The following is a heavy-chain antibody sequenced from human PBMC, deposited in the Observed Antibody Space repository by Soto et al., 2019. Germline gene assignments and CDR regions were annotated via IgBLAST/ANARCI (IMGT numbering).Heavy chain of an antibody. J-gene: IGHJ6*02. CDR3: ARDRYSGYDLSEVSYYYGMDV. CDR1: GGTFSSYA. Sequence: SVKVSCKASGGTFSSYAISWVRQAPGQGLEWMGGIIPIFGTANYAQKFQGRVTITADESTSTAYMELSSLRSEDTAVYYCARDRYSGYDLSEVSYYYGMDVWGQGTTVTVSS. D-gene: IGHD5-12*01. CDR2: IIPIFGTA. V-gene: IGHV1-69*13.